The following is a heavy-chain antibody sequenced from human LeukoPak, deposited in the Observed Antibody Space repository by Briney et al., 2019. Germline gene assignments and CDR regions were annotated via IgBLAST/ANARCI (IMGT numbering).Heavy chain of an antibody. V-gene: IGHV4-59*13. CDR2: ISNSGSA. D-gene: IGHD3-16*01. J-gene: IGHJ4*02. CDR3: AGYDHSNYLAY. CDR1: GVSISTNY. Sequence: SETLSLTCTVFGVSISTNYWNWIRQSPEKGLEWIGYISNSGSADRHPSLKSRVTISLDPSKNQLSLSLNSVTAADTAVYFCAGYDHSNYLAYWGQGARVTVSS.